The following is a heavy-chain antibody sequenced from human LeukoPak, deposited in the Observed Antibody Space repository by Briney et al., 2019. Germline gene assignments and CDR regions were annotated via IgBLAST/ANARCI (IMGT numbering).Heavy chain of an antibody. CDR3: ARVLTGNDY. CDR1: GFTFGDYA. Sequence: PGGSLRLSCAASGFTFGDYAMRWVRQAPGKGLEWASGLNWNGGSTGYADSVKGRFTISRDNAKNSLYLQMNSLRAEDTALYYCARVLTGNDYWGQGTLVTVSS. CDR2: LNWNGGST. D-gene: IGHD1-1*01. J-gene: IGHJ4*02. V-gene: IGHV3-20*04.